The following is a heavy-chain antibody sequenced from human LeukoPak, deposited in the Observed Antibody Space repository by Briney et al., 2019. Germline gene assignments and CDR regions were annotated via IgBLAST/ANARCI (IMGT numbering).Heavy chain of an antibody. J-gene: IGHJ3*02. D-gene: IGHD3-22*01. CDR1: GGSISSGGYY. Sequence: SETLSLTCTVSGGSISSGGYYWSWIRQHPGKGLEWIGYIYYSGSTYYNPSLKSRVTISVDTSKNQFSLKLSSVTAADTAVYYCARAHGSGYSSDAFDIWGQGTMVTLSS. CDR3: ARAHGSGYSSDAFDI. V-gene: IGHV4-31*03. CDR2: IYYSGST.